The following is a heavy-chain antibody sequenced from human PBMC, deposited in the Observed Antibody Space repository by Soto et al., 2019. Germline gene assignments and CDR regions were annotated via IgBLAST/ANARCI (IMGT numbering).Heavy chain of an antibody. CDR2: INAGNGNT. D-gene: IGHD2-15*01. J-gene: IGHJ4*02. CDR3: ARGVAPYYFDY. CDR1: GYTFTSYA. V-gene: IGHV1-3*01. Sequence: ASVKVSCKASGYTFTSYAMHWVRQAPGQRLEWMGWINAGNGNTKYSQKFQGRVTITRDTSASTAYMELSSLRSEDAAVYYCARGVAPYYFDYWGQGTLVTVSS.